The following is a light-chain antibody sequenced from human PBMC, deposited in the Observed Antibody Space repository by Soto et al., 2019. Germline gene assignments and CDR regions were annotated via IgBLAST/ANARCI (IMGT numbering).Light chain of an antibody. V-gene: IGKV1-39*01. Sequence: DIPMTQSPSSLSASVGDRVTITCRASQSISNYLNWYQHIPGKAPKLLIYAASSLQSGVPSRFSGSGSGTDFTLTISSLQPEDFATYYCQQSYSTPYTFGQGTKLEIK. CDR1: QSISNY. CDR2: AAS. J-gene: IGKJ2*01. CDR3: QQSYSTPYT.